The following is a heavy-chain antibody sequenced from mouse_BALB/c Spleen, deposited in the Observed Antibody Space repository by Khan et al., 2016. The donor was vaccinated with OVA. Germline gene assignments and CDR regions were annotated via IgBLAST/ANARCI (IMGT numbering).Heavy chain of an antibody. V-gene: IGHV1-4*01. CDR1: GYTFTSNT. Sequence: QVQLQQSGAELARPGASVMMSCKTSGYTFTSNTMHWVKQRPGQGLEWIGYINPRTGYTNYIQHFKDKATLTADKSSNTAYMQLSSLTSEDSALYYCARRTTVYTPDYWGQGTSVTVSS. D-gene: IGHD1-1*01. CDR3: ARRTTVYTPDY. J-gene: IGHJ4*01. CDR2: INPRTGYT.